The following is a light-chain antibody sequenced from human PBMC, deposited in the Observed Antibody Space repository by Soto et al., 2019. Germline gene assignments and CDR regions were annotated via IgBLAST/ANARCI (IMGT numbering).Light chain of an antibody. J-gene: IGKJ4*01. CDR3: QHFDSSPT. Sequence: EIVLTQSPGTLSLSPGESATLSCRASQTVSRSYFVWYQQTPGQAPRLLIYGASARAPGIPDRFSGTGSGTESTLTISRLEPEDVAVYFWQHFDSSPTFGGGTKVEIK. V-gene: IGKV3-20*01. CDR1: QTVSRSY. CDR2: GAS.